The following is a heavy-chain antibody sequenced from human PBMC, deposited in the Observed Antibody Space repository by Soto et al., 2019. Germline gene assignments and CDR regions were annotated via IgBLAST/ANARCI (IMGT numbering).Heavy chain of an antibody. CDR2: ISYSGRT. Sequence: SETLSLTCTVSGASIITDNYFWVWIRQSPRRGLELIGSISYSGRTYDNPSLQSRVTMSIDASKNQFSLKLTSVTTADTAVYYCARRRASDYGGNHHPYYFDRWGQGAPVTVSS. J-gene: IGHJ4*02. CDR1: GASIITDNYF. CDR3: ARRRASDYGGNHHPYYFDR. D-gene: IGHD4-17*01. V-gene: IGHV4-39*01.